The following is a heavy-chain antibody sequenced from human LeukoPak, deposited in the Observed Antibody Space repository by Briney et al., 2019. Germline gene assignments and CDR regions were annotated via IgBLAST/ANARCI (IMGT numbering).Heavy chain of an antibody. CDR3: ARGPTISETGYFDF. CDR2: IDHRGDT. V-gene: IGHV4-34*01. J-gene: IGHJ4*03. Sequence: SETLSLTCAVYGGSFSRYYWSWIRQSPGKGLEWIAEIDHRGDTNYNPSVKSRVTTSVDTSKNQFSLKVRSLSAADTAVYYCARGPTISETGYFDFWGQGTPVTVSS. D-gene: IGHD1-1*01. CDR1: GGSFSRYY.